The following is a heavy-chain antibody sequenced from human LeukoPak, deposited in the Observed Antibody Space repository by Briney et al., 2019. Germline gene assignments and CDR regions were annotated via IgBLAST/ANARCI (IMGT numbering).Heavy chain of an antibody. CDR3: VRVVPAARFGMDV. CDR1: GGSISSYY. J-gene: IGHJ6*02. Sequence: PSETLSLTCSVSGGSISSYYWSWIRQPPGKGLEWIGYIYSSGSTNYNPSLKSRVTISGDTSKNQFSLRLSPVTAADTAVYYCVRVVPAARFGMDVWGQGTTVTVSS. CDR2: IYSSGST. V-gene: IGHV4-59*01. D-gene: IGHD2-2*01.